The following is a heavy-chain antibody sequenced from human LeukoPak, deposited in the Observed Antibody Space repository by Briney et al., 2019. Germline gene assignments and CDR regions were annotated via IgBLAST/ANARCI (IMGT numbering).Heavy chain of an antibody. D-gene: IGHD2-2*02. CDR3: ARHLTPYTISSFPFY. CDR1: KYSFTTYW. V-gene: IGHV5-51*01. Sequence: GESLKISCKGSKYSFTTYWIAWVRQMTGKGLESMAIVYPGNSETTYNPSFQGQVTIPADKSISTAYLQWNSLKASDTAMYYCARHLTPYTISSFPFYWGQGTLVTVSS. J-gene: IGHJ4*02. CDR2: VYPGNSET.